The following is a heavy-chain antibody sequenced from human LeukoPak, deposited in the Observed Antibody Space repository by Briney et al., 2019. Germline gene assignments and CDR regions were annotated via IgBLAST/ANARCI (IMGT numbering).Heavy chain of an antibody. CDR3: ARAKLLYPYYYDSSGYLERLKSKNPYFDY. CDR2: MNSDGRST. V-gene: IGHV3-74*01. Sequence: GGSLRLSCAASGFAFGDNWMHWVRQAPGKGLVWVSRMNSDGRSTYYADSVKGRFTISRDNAKNTLYLQMSSLRAEDTAVYYCARAKLLYPYYYDSSGYLERLKSKNPYFDYWGQGTLVTVSS. D-gene: IGHD3-22*01. J-gene: IGHJ4*02. CDR1: GFAFGDNW.